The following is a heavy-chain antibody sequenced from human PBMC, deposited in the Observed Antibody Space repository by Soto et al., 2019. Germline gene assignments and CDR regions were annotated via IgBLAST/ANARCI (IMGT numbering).Heavy chain of an antibody. CDR3: ARGSYDYDSSGYYHN. J-gene: IGHJ4*02. D-gene: IGHD3-22*01. V-gene: IGHV4-30-4*01. CDR2: IYYSGST. Sequence: PSETLSLTCTVSGGSISSGDYYWSWIRQPPGKGLEWIGYIYYSGSTYYNPSLKSRVTISVDTSKNQFSLKLSSVTAADTAVYYCARGSYDYDSSGYYHNWGQGTLVTVSS. CDR1: GGSISSGDYY.